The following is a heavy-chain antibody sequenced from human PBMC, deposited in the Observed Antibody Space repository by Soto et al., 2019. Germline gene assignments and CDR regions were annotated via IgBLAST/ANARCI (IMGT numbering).Heavy chain of an antibody. V-gene: IGHV3-66*01. CDR2: IYSGGST. CDR3: ARVPPYDDFRRVV. Sequence: EVQLVESGGGLVQPGGSLRLSCAASGFTVSSNYMSWVRQAPGKGLEWVSLIYSGGSTYYADSVKGRFTISRDNSKNTLYLQMNSLRAEDTVVYYCARVPPYDDFRRVVWGQGTTVTVSS. CDR1: GFTVSSNY. J-gene: IGHJ6*02. D-gene: IGHD3-3*01.